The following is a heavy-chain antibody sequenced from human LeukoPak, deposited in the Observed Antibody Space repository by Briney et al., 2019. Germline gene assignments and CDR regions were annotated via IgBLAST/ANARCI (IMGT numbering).Heavy chain of an antibody. J-gene: IGHJ6*03. CDR1: GFTFSSYG. V-gene: IGHV3-30*02. Sequence: GGSLRLSCAASGFTFSSYGMHWVRQAPGKGLEWVAFRRYDGSNKYYADSVKGRFTISRDNSKNTLYLQMNSLRAEDTAVYYCAKNKRTATNYYYYMDVWGKGTTVTISS. D-gene: IGHD2-15*01. CDR3: AKNKRTATNYYYYMDV. CDR2: RRYDGSNK.